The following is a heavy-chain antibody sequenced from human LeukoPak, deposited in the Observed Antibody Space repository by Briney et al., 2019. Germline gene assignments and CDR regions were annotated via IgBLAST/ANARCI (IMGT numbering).Heavy chain of an antibody. J-gene: IGHJ6*02. CDR1: GGSISSYY. V-gene: IGHV4-59*08. CDR2: IYYSGST. CDR3: ARSEDSGSYYEVSYYYGMDV. D-gene: IGHD1-26*01. Sequence: PSETLSLTCTVSGGSISSYYWSWIRQPPGKGLEWIGYIYYSGSTNYNPSLKSRVTISVDTSKKQFSLKLTSMTAADTAVYYCARSEDSGSYYEVSYYYGMDVWGQGTTVIVSS.